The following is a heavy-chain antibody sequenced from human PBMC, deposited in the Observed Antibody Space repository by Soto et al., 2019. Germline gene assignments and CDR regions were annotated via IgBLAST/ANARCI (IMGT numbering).Heavy chain of an antibody. Sequence: GGCVRLSCAAYGFTFSSYSMNWVRQAPRKGLEWVSSISSSSSYIYYADSVKGRFTISRDNAKNSLYLQMNSLRAEDTAVYNSACLIWITISRRXDYSAQRTLVPVSS. V-gene: IGHV3-21*01. CDR3: ACLIWITISRRXDY. CDR2: ISSSSSYI. J-gene: IGHJ4*02. CDR1: GFTFSSYS. D-gene: IGHD3-3*01.